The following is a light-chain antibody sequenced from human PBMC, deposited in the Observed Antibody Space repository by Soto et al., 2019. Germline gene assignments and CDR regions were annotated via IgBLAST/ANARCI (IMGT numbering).Light chain of an antibody. Sequence: DIVMTQSPLSLPVTPGEPASISCRSSQSLLHSSGYNYLDWYLQKPGQSPQLRIYLGSNRASGVADRFSGSGSGTDFTLKISRVEAEDVGLYYCIQALQTRTFGQGTRREIK. CDR3: IQALQTRT. J-gene: IGKJ5*01. V-gene: IGKV2-28*01. CDR1: QSLLHSSGYNY. CDR2: LGS.